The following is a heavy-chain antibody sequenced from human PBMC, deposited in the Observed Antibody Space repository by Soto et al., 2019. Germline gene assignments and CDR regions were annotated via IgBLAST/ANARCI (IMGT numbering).Heavy chain of an antibody. D-gene: IGHD3-22*01. Sequence: SETLSLTCTVSGGSISSYYWSWIRQPPGKGFDLFGFIYYSGSTNYNPSFKSRVTISVDTSKNLFSLKLSFVTAADTAVFYCARFTNYYYDSSGYYLFDYWGQGTLVTVSS. J-gene: IGHJ4*02. CDR3: ARFTNYYYDSSGYYLFDY. CDR2: IYYSGST. CDR1: GGSISSYY. V-gene: IGHV4-59*13.